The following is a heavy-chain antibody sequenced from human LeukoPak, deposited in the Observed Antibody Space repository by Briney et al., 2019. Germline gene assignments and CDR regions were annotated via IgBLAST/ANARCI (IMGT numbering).Heavy chain of an antibody. CDR3: ARRRSSSKAGGMDV. Sequence: SETLSLTCTVSGGSISSYYWSWIRQPPRQGLEWIGYIYYSGSTNYNPSLKSRVTISVDTSKNQFSLMLSSVTAADTAVYYCARRRSSSKAGGMDVWGQGTTVTVSS. J-gene: IGHJ6*02. CDR2: IYYSGST. CDR1: GGSISSYY. V-gene: IGHV4-59*08. D-gene: IGHD6-13*01.